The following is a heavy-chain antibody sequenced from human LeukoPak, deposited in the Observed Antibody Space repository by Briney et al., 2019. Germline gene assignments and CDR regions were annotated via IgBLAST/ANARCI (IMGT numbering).Heavy chain of an antibody. CDR2: ISGSSSTI. CDR3: ARDLEWFGELSFDY. CDR1: GFTFSSYS. D-gene: IGHD3-10*01. V-gene: IGHV3-48*04. J-gene: IGHJ4*02. Sequence: GGSLRLSCAASGFTFSSYSMNWVRQAPGKGLEWVSYISGSSSTIDYADSGKVRFTISRDHATNSLYLQMDSLKAEDTAVYSCARDLEWFGELSFDYWGQGTLVTVYS.